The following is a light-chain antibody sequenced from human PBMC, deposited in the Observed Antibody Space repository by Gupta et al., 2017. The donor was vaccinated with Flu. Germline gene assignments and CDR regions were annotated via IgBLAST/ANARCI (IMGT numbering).Light chain of an antibody. CDR2: DAS. J-gene: IGKJ4*01. V-gene: IGKV3-11*01. CDR3: QQRNNGHLMVP. CDR1: QSVSSY. Sequence: EIVLTQSPATLSLSPGERATLSCRASQSVSSYLAWYQQKPGQAPRLLIYDASNRATGITARCSGSGAGTDFNLTISSRGPEDFEVYYCQQRNNGHLMVPFGGGTKVDIK.